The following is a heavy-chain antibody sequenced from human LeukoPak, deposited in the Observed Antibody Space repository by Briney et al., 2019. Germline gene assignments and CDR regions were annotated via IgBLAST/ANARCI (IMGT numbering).Heavy chain of an antibody. Sequence: AASVKVSCTASGYTFTSYYMHWVRQAPGQGLEWMGIINPSGGSTSYAQKFQGRVTMTRDTSTSTVYMELSSLRSEDTAVYYCARVSVIGNGDYEYYFDYWGQGTLVTVSS. J-gene: IGHJ4*02. CDR3: ARVSVIGNGDYEYYFDY. D-gene: IGHD4-17*01. CDR1: GYTFTSYY. CDR2: INPSGGST. V-gene: IGHV1-46*01.